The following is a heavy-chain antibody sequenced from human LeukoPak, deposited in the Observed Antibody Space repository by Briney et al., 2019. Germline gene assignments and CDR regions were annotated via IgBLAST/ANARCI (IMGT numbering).Heavy chain of an antibody. V-gene: IGHV5-51*01. J-gene: IGHJ4*02. D-gene: IGHD4-11*01. CDR1: GYRFTDYW. CDR2: IYPGDSDT. CDR3: ARQTTVFDY. Sequence: ESLKISCQGSGYRFTDYWIGWVRQMPGKGLEWMGIIYPGDSDTTYSPSFQGQVTISADKSISTAYLQWSSLKASDTAMYYCARQTTVFDYWGQGTLVTVSS.